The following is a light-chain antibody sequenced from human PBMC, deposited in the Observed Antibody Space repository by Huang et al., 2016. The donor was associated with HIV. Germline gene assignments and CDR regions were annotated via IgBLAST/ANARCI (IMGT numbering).Light chain of an antibody. J-gene: IGKJ2*02. CDR3: MQSLQSLPGT. CDR1: QSLLHSNGYTY. CDR2: LGS. Sequence: DIVMTQSPLSLTVTPGEPASFSCRSSQSLLHSNGYTYLDLYLQKPGQSPQLLIYLGSNRASGVPDRFRGSESGTDFTLKISRVEAEDVGVYYCMQSLQSLPGTFGQGIKLEIK. V-gene: IGKV2-28*01.